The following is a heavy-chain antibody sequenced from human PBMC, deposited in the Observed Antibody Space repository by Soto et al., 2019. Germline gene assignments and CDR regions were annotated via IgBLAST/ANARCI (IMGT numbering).Heavy chain of an antibody. CDR1: GFTFSSYG. Sequence: GGSLRLSCAASGFTFSSYGMHWVRQAPGKGLEWVAVIWYDGSNKYYADSVKGRFTISRDNSKNTLYLQMNSLRAEDTAVYYCARDRGLAAAGTRYYYYGMDVWGQGTTVTVS. D-gene: IGHD6-13*01. CDR2: IWYDGSNK. J-gene: IGHJ6*02. V-gene: IGHV3-33*01. CDR3: ARDRGLAAAGTRYYYYGMDV.